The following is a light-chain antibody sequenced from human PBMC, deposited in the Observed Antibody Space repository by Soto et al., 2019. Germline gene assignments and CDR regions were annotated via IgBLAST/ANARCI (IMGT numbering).Light chain of an antibody. CDR1: QSVRSNF. V-gene: IGKV3-20*01. CDR3: QRYDSLRT. Sequence: EIVLTQSLGTLSLSPGERATLSCRASQSVRSNFLAWYQQKPGQAPRLLIYGASNRATGIPDRFSGSGSGTDFTLTITRLEPEDFAMYYCQRYDSLRTFGQGTKVEF. J-gene: IGKJ1*01. CDR2: GAS.